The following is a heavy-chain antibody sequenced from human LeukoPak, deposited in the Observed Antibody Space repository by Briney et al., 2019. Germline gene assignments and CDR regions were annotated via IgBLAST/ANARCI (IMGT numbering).Heavy chain of an antibody. J-gene: IGHJ4*02. V-gene: IGHV4-59*01. CDR3: ARDTAIGEGEFFFDY. Sequence: SETLSLTCTVSGVSISGYYRSWIRQPPGKGLEWIGYIYYSGSTNYDPSLKGRVTISVDTSKNQFSLKLSSVTAADTAVYFCARDTAIGEGEFFFDYWGQGTLVTVSS. CDR1: GVSISGYY. CDR2: IYYSGST. D-gene: IGHD5-18*01.